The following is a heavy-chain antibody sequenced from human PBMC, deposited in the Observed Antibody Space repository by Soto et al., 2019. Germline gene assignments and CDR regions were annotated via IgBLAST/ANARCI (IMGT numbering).Heavy chain of an antibody. CDR3: SADRQDIGVGWWV. CDR2: IVVASGQT. J-gene: IGHJ6*02. Sequence: SVKVSCKASGSGFIRSGIQWVRQAHGQRLEWIGWIVVASGQTNYAQNFRGRVAITRDTSTATAYIELTGLTSEDTAVYFCSADRQDIGVGWWVWGQGTTVTVSS. V-gene: IGHV1-58*02. CDR1: GSGFIRSG. D-gene: IGHD2-15*01.